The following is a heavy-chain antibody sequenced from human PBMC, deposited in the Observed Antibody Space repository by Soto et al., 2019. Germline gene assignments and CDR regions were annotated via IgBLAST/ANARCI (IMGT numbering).Heavy chain of an antibody. Sequence: SETLSLTCTVSGGSVSSGSYYWSWIRQPPGKGLEWIGYIYYSGSTDYNPSLKSRVTISVDTSKNQFSLKLSSVTAADTAVYYCARHTINLGYCSSTSCYPWFDPWGQGTLVTVSS. CDR3: ARHTINLGYCSSTSCYPWFDP. D-gene: IGHD2-2*01. V-gene: IGHV4-61*01. CDR1: GGSVSSGSYY. J-gene: IGHJ5*02. CDR2: IYYSGST.